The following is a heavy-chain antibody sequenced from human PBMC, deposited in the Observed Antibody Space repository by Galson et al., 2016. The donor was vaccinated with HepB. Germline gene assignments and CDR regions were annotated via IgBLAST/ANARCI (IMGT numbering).Heavy chain of an antibody. Sequence: SVKVSCKASGDTFSSSAISWVRQAPGQGLEWMGVFIPIFGTAKYAQKFQGRVTITADESTSTAYMEMSSMRSEDTAVYYFATENYYDSSPLVYWGQGTLLTVS. CDR2: FIPIFGTA. J-gene: IGHJ4*02. CDR3: ATENYYDSSPLVY. V-gene: IGHV1-69*13. D-gene: IGHD3-22*01. CDR1: GDTFSSSA.